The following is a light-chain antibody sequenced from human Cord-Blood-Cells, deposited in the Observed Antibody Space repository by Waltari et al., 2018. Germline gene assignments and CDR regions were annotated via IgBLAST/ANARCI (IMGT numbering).Light chain of an antibody. Sequence: SYVLTQPPSVSVAPGKTARITCGGNNIGRNSVHWYQQKPGQAPVLVIYYDSDRPSGIPERFSGSNSGNTATRTISRVEAGDEADYYCQVWDSSSDHRVFGGGTKLTVL. J-gene: IGLJ3*02. CDR1: NIGRNS. CDR3: QVWDSSSDHRV. V-gene: IGLV3-21*04. CDR2: YDS.